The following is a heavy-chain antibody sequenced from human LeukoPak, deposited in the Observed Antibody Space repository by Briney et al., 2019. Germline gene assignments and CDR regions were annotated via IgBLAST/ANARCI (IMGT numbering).Heavy chain of an antibody. CDR1: GYTFTGYY. CDR2: FDPEDGET. Sequence: GASVKVSCKASGYTFTGYYMHWVRQAPGQGLEWMGGFDPEDGETIYAQKFQGRVTMTEDTSTDTAYMELSNLRSEDTAVYYCATSHGSGSPVDYWGQGTLVTVSS. V-gene: IGHV1-24*01. CDR3: ATSHGSGSPVDY. J-gene: IGHJ4*02. D-gene: IGHD1-26*01.